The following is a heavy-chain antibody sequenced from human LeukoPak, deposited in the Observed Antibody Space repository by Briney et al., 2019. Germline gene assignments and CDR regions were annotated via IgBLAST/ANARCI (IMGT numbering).Heavy chain of an antibody. V-gene: IGHV1-69*05. CDR1: GGTFSSYA. CDR3: AINDFWSGPNYYYYYMDV. D-gene: IGHD3-3*01. Sequence: SVKVSCKASGGTFSSYAISWVRQAPGQGLEWMGGIIPIFGTANYAQKFQGRVTITTDESTSTAYMELSSLRSEDTAVYYCAINDFWSGPNYYYYYMDVWGKGTTVTVSS. CDR2: IIPIFGTA. J-gene: IGHJ6*03.